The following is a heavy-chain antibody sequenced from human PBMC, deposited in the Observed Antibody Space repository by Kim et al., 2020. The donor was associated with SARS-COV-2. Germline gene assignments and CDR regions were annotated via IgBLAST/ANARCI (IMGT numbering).Heavy chain of an antibody. J-gene: IGHJ4*02. Sequence: FKGRVTMTRNTSISTAYMELSTLRSEDTAVYYCARGPTGSMAAVSRYFDYWGQGTLVTVSS. D-gene: IGHD6-13*01. V-gene: IGHV1-8*01. CDR3: ARGPTGSMAAVSRYFDY.